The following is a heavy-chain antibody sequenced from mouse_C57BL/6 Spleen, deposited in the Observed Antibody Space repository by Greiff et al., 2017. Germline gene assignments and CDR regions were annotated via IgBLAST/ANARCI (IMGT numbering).Heavy chain of an antibody. CDR2: IDPSDSYT. J-gene: IGHJ4*01. CDR3: ARQLSTGAMDY. V-gene: IGHV1-50*01. Sequence: QVQLQQPGAELVKPGASVKLSCKASGYTFTSYWMQWVKQRPGQGLEWIGEIDPSDSYTNYNQKFKGKATFTVDTSSSTAYMQLSSLTSEDSAVYYCARQLSTGAMDYWGQGTSVTVSS. CDR1: GYTFTSYW. D-gene: IGHD3-2*02.